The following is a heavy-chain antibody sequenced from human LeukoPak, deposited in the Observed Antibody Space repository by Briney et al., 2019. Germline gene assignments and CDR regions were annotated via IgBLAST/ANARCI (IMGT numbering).Heavy chain of an antibody. CDR2: ISYDGSNK. V-gene: IGHV3-30*18. CDR3: AKDSSSGWSHFDY. D-gene: IGHD6-19*01. Sequence: PGRSLRLSCAASGFTFSSYGMHWVRKAPGKGLEWVAVISYDGSNKYYADSVKGRFTISRDNSKNTLYLQMNSLRAEDTAVYYCAKDSSSGWSHFDYWGQGTLVTVSS. J-gene: IGHJ4*02. CDR1: GFTFSSYG.